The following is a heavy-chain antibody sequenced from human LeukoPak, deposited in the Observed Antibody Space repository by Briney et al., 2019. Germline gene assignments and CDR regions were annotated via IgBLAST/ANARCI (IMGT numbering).Heavy chain of an antibody. D-gene: IGHD1-26*01. Sequence: SETLSLTCAVSGGSFSGYYWDWIRQPPGKGLEFIAGIFYTGTTSYNPSLKSRVTISVDWSKSQFSLKLSSVTAADTAVYYCARDSSGGSKADWGQGNLGTVSS. V-gene: IGHV4-34*12. CDR2: IFYTGTT. J-gene: IGHJ4*02. CDR3: ARDSSGGSKAD. CDR1: GGSFSGYY.